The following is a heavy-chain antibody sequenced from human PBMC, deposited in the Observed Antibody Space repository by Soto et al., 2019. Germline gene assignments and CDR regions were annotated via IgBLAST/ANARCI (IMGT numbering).Heavy chain of an antibody. CDR2: MTPGGSII. Sequence: PGGSLRLACVACGFTFRSYEMNGVRKATGKGLEWVSYMTPGGSIIYYADCGRGRFTISRDNAKNSLYLQMNSLRAEDTSVYYCVRAGRSGTYFGMDVWGQGTTVTVSS. CDR3: VRAGRSGTYFGMDV. J-gene: IGHJ6*02. V-gene: IGHV3-48*03. CDR1: GFTFRSYE. D-gene: IGHD3-3*01.